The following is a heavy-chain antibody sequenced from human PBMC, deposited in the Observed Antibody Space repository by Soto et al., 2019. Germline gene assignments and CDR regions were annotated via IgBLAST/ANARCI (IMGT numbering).Heavy chain of an antibody. V-gene: IGHV1-69*13. CDR2: IIPIFGTA. J-gene: IGHJ4*02. CDR1: GGTLSSYA. Sequence: SVKVSCKASGGTLSSYAISWVRQAPGQGLEWMGGIIPIFGTANYAQKFQGRVTITADESTSTAYMELSSLRSEDTAVYYCARAPAGYCSGGSCYEPYYFDYWGQGTLVTVSS. CDR3: ARAPAGYCSGGSCYEPYYFDY. D-gene: IGHD2-15*01.